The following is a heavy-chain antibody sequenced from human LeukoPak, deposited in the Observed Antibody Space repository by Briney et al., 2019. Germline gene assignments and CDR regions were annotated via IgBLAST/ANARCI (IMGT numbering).Heavy chain of an antibody. D-gene: IGHD4-17*01. CDR2: ITPYNGNT. CDR1: GYTLISYG. J-gene: IGHJ5*02. Sequence: GASVKVSCKASGYTLISYGINWVRHAPGQGLEWLGWITPYNGNTNYAQKFQGRFNMSTDISTNTAYMELRSLTSDDTAMYYCARLGDDYGEYFNWLDPWGQGTLVTVSS. CDR3: ARLGDDYGEYFNWLDP. V-gene: IGHV1-18*01.